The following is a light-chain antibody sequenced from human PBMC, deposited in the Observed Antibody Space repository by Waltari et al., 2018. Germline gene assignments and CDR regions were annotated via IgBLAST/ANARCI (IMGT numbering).Light chain of an antibody. V-gene: IGKV2D-29*01. Sequence: DVVMTQTPLSLSVTPGQPASISCKSSQSLVHTDGETYLFWYLQKPGQPPQLLISGVSNRLSGVPERFSGSGSGTDFTLKISRVDAEDVGVYYCMHGIQLPRTFGHGTKVDIK. CDR3: MHGIQLPRT. CDR2: GVS. J-gene: IGKJ1*01. CDR1: QSLVHTDGETY.